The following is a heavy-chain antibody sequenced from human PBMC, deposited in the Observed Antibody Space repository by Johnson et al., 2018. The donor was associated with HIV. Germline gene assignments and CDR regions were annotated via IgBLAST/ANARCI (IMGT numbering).Heavy chain of an antibody. CDR2: VKRHGRET. CDR3: AKARGYSYGGDAFDI. CDR1: GFN. D-gene: IGHD5-18*01. V-gene: IGHV3-7*03. J-gene: IGHJ3*02. Sequence: VQVVESGGGVIQPGRSLRLSCAASGFNLSWVRQAPGKGLEWVANVKRHGRETYYVDSVKGRFTISRENAKNTLYLQMNSLRAEDTAVYYCAKARGYSYGGDAFDIWGQGTMVTVSS.